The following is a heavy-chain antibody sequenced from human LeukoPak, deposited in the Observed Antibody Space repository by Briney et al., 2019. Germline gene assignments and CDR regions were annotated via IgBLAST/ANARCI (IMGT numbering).Heavy chain of an antibody. CDR2: IKQDGSEK. CDR3: AREQWLESDAFDI. D-gene: IGHD6-19*01. J-gene: IGHJ3*02. V-gene: IGHV3-7*01. CDR1: GFSFSSHW. Sequence: GGSLRLSCAASGFSFSSHWMSWVRQAPGKGLEWVANIKQDGSEKYSVDSVKGRFTISRDNAKNSLYLQMNSLRAEDTAVYYCAREQWLESDAFDIWGQGTMVTVSS.